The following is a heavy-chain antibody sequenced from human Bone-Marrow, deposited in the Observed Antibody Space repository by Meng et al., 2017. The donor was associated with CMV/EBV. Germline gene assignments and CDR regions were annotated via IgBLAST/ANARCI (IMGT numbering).Heavy chain of an antibody. CDR1: GFTFDDYA. V-gene: IGHV3-9*01. CDR3: ARDPSTIFGVKYPYYFDY. J-gene: IGHJ4*02. CDR2: ISWNSGSI. D-gene: IGHD3-3*01. Sequence: SLKISCAASGFTFDDYAMHWVRQAPGKGLEWVSGISWNSGSIGYADSVKGRFTISRDNAKNSLYLQMNSLRAEDTAVYYCARDPSTIFGVKYPYYFDYWGQGTLVTVSS.